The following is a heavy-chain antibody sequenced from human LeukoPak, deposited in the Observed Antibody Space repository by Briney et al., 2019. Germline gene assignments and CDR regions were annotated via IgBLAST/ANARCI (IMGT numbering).Heavy chain of an antibody. CDR1: GFTFSSYG. J-gene: IGHJ4*02. Sequence: GGSLRLSCAASGFTFSSYGMHWVRQAPGKGLEWVAFIRYDGSNKYYADSVKGRFTISRDNSKNTLYLQMNSLRAEDTAVYYCAKDHPYCSSTSCYFDYWGQGTLVTVSS. V-gene: IGHV3-30*02. CDR2: IRYDGSNK. CDR3: AKDHPYCSSTSCYFDY. D-gene: IGHD2-2*01.